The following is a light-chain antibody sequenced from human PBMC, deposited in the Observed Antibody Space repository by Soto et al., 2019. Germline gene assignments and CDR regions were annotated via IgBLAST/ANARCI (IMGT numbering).Light chain of an antibody. CDR3: QQYDNLPCT. CDR2: DAS. V-gene: IGKV1-33*01. Sequence: DIQMTQSPSSLSASEGDRVTITCQASQVITNYLNWYQQKPGKGPKLLIYDASSLQPGVPSRFGGSGSGTYFSLTISSLQPEDIETDYCQQYDNLPCTFGQGTRLE. J-gene: IGKJ2*02. CDR1: QVITNY.